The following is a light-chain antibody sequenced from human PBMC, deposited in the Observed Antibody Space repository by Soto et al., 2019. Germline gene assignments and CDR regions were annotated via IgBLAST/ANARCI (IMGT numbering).Light chain of an antibody. CDR1: SSDVGSYNR. Sequence: QSVLTQPPSVSGSPGQSVTISCTGTSSDVGSYNRVSWYQQSPGTAPKLMIYEVSNRPSGVPDRFSGSKSGNTASLTISGLQAGDEADYYCSSYTSSSTYVFGPGTKVTVL. CDR3: SSYTSSSTYV. J-gene: IGLJ1*01. CDR2: EVS. V-gene: IGLV2-18*02.